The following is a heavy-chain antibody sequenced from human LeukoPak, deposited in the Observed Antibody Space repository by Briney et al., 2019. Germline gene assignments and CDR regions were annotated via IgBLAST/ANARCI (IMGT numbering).Heavy chain of an antibody. CDR1: GFIFSDFS. CDR2: INHSGST. Sequence: PGGSLRLSCTVSGFIFSDFSMSWVRQAPGKGLEWIGEINHSGSTNYNPSLKSRVTISVDTSKNQFSLKLSSVTAADTAVYYCARGRHYYDSSGYYTYYYYYMDVWGKGTTVTVSS. CDR3: ARGRHYYDSSGYYTYYYYYMDV. D-gene: IGHD3-22*01. V-gene: IGHV4-34*01. J-gene: IGHJ6*03.